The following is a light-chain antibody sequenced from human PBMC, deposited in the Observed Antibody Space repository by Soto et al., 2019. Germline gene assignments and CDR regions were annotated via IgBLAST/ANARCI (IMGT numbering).Light chain of an antibody. V-gene: IGKV1-33*01. CDR3: QQYNNLTYT. CDR2: DAS. J-gene: IGKJ2*01. Sequence: DIQMTQSPSSLSASLGDRVTITCQASQAISKYLHWYHQRPGKAPILVIYDASNLAAGAPSRFSVGGSGTAFTLTIRSLQPEDIGTYFLQQYNNLTYTFGQGTKLDIK. CDR1: QAISKY.